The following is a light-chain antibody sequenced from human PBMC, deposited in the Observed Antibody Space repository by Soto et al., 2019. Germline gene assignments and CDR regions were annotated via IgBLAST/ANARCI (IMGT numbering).Light chain of an antibody. CDR2: DAS. J-gene: IGKJ1*01. Sequence: DIQMTQSPSTLSAFVGDRVTFTCRASQSINNWLAWYQQRPGTAPKILIYDASTLESGVPSRFRGSGSGTEFSLTISRLQPEDFATYYCQQYDTNPKTFGQGTKVDIK. CDR3: QQYDTNPKT. V-gene: IGKV1-5*01. CDR1: QSINNW.